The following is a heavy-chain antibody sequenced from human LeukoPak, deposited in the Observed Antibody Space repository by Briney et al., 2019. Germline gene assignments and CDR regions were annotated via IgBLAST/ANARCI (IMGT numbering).Heavy chain of an antibody. J-gene: IGHJ4*02. Sequence: GGSLRLSCAASGFTFNTLAMSWVRQAPGKGLEWVSAINARGFITYYEDSVKGRFTISRDNSKNTLFLQMNSLSVEDTAVYYCVNPKPPMVRVCFNHWAQETRSPSPQ. CDR2: INARGFIT. CDR1: GFTFNTLA. V-gene: IGHV3-23*01. CDR3: VNPKPPMVRVCFNH. D-gene: IGHD3-10*01.